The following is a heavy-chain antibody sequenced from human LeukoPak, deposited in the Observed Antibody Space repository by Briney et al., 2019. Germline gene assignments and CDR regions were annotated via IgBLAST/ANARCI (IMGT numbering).Heavy chain of an antibody. CDR1: GYTFTGYY. Sequence: ASVKVSCKASGYTFTGYYMHWVRQAPGQGLEWMGWINPNSGGTNYAQKFQGRVTMTRDTSISTAYMELSRLRSDDTAVYYCAREVSLWFGELPGYMDVWGKGTTVTISS. CDR2: INPNSGGT. V-gene: IGHV1-2*02. J-gene: IGHJ6*03. D-gene: IGHD3-10*01. CDR3: AREVSLWFGELPGYMDV.